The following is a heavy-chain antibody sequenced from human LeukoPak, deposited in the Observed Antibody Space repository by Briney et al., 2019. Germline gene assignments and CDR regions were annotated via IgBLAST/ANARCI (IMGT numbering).Heavy chain of an antibody. D-gene: IGHD2-15*01. CDR2: IYHSGST. CDR3: ARAVGSLVEDIVVVVAAKRHAFDT. J-gene: IGHJ3*02. Sequence: SETLSLTCTVSGYSISSGYYWGWIRQPAGKGLEWIGSIYHSGSTYYNPSLKSRVTISVDTSKNQFSLKLSSVTAADTAVYYCARAVGSLVEDIVVVVAAKRHAFDTWGQGTMVTVSS. V-gene: IGHV4-38-2*02. CDR1: GYSISSGYY.